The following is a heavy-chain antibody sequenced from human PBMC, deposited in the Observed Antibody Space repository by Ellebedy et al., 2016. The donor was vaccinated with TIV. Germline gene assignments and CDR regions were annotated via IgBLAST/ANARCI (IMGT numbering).Heavy chain of an antibody. CDR2: ISNSGDTT. J-gene: IGHJ4*02. CDR3: ARVFTGPHHCDF. CDR1: GFTFSCCA. D-gene: IGHD1-14*01. V-gene: IGHV3-23*01. Sequence: PGGSLRLSCAASGFTFSCCAMSWVRQTPGKGLEWVSVISNSGDTTYADYVKGRFTISRDNSKDTLFLQMNSLEAEDTAMYYCARVFTGPHHCDFWGLGIPVTVSS.